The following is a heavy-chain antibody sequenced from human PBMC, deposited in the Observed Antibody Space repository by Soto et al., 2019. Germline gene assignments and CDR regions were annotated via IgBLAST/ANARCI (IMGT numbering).Heavy chain of an antibody. D-gene: IGHD5-12*01. J-gene: IGHJ3*02. CDR2: IYYSGST. V-gene: IGHV4-39*01. CDR3: ASFFRGGYSGYGDAFDI. CDR1: GGSISSSSYY. Sequence: SETLSLTCTVSGGSISSSSYYWGWIRQPPGKGLEWIGSIYYSGSTYYNPSLKSRVTISVDTSKNQFSLMLSSVTAADTAVYYCASFFRGGYSGYGDAFDIWGQGTMVTVSS.